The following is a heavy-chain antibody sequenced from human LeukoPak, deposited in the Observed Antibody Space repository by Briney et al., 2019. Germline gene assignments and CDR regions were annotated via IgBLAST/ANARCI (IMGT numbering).Heavy chain of an antibody. CDR3: ARAGATVTPDY. CDR1: GYSISSGYY. CDR2: IYHSGNT. V-gene: IGHV4-38-2*02. J-gene: IGHJ4*02. D-gene: IGHD4-17*01. Sequence: PSETLSLTCTVNGYSISSGYYWAWIRQPPGKGLEWIATIYHSGNTYYNPSLKSRLTISVDTSKNQFPLKLSSVTAADTALYYCARAGATVTPDYWGQGTLVTVYS.